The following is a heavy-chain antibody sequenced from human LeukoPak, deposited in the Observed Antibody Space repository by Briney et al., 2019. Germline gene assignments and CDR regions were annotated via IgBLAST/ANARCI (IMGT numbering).Heavy chain of an antibody. Sequence: PSETLSLTCTVSGGSISSYYWSWIRQPPGKGLEWIGYIYYSGSTNYNPSLKSRVTISVDTSKNQVSLKLSSVTAADTAVYFCARGGLWFGLDPCGQGTLVTVSS. CDR1: GGSISSYY. CDR2: IYYSGST. J-gene: IGHJ5*02. D-gene: IGHD3-10*01. CDR3: ARGGLWFGLDP. V-gene: IGHV4-59*01.